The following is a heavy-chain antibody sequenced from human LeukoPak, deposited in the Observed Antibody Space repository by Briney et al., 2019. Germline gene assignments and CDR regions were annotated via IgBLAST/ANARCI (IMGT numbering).Heavy chain of an antibody. CDR1: GFTFSNYG. CDR3: ARILGDYYDSSGPDY. CDR2: IWHDGSNK. D-gene: IGHD3-22*01. V-gene: IGHV3-33*01. Sequence: GGSLRLSCTTSGFTFSNYGMHWVRQAPGKGLEWVAVIWHDGSNKYYTDSVKGRFTISRDNSKNTLYLQMNSLRPEDTAVYYCARILGDYYDSSGPDYWGQGTLVTVSS. J-gene: IGHJ4*02.